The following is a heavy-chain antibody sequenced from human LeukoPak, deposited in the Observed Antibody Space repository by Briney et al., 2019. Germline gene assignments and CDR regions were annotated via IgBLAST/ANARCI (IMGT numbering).Heavy chain of an antibody. V-gene: IGHV4-38-2*02. CDR3: ARDXXXPYYXXXXXV. J-gene: IGHJ6*03. CDR2: IYHSGST. Sequence: SETLSLTCTVSGYSISSGYYWGWIRQPPGKGLEWIGSIYHSGSTYYNPSLKSRVTISVDTSKNQFSLKLSSVTAADTAVYYCARDXXXPYYXXXXXVXXXXTTVTVSS. CDR1: GYSISSGYY.